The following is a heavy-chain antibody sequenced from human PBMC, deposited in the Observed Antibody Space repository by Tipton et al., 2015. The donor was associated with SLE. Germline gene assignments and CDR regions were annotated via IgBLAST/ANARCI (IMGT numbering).Heavy chain of an antibody. J-gene: IGHJ4*02. D-gene: IGHD3-22*01. CDR1: GDSLSNYY. CDR2: IYHTGTT. V-gene: IGHV4-59*08. CDR3: ARLSTDYADRSGYGYFDH. Sequence: GLVKPSETLSLTCTVSGDSLSNYYWTWIRQPPGKGLEWIGNIYHTGTTYYIPSLKSRVTISIDTSKNNFSLKMTTVTAADTAVYYCARLSTDYADRSGYGYFDHWGQGTLVTVSS.